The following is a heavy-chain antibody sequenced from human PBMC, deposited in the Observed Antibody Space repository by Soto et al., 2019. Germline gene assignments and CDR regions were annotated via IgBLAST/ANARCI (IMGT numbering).Heavy chain of an antibody. D-gene: IGHD6-19*01. V-gene: IGHV3-30*18. CDR3: AKGQRGGWLGPIDY. J-gene: IGHJ4*02. CDR1: GFTFSSYG. Sequence: QVQLVESGGGVVQPGRSLRLSCAASGFTFSSYGMHWVRQAPGKGLEWVAVISYDGSNKYYADSVKGRFTISRDNSKNPRDLQTNSLRAESTAVYYCAKGQRGGWLGPIDYWGQGTLVTVSS. CDR2: ISYDGSNK.